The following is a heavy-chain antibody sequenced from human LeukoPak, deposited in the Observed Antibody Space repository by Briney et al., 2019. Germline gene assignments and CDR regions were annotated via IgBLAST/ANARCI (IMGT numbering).Heavy chain of an antibody. J-gene: IGHJ4*02. CDR3: ARDQLAFSGYDTLFDY. D-gene: IGHD5-12*01. Sequence: GGSLRLSCAASGFTFRGYWMHWVRQAPGQGLEWVAVISYEGTNKYYADSVKGRFTISRDDSKNTVYLQMNSLRSEDTAVYYCARDQLAFSGYDTLFDYWGQGTLVTVSS. V-gene: IGHV3-30*03. CDR2: ISYEGTNK. CDR1: GFTFRGYW.